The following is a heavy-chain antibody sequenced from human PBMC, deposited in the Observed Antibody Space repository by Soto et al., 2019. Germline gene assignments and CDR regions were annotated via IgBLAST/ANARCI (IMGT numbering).Heavy chain of an antibody. Sequence: QVQLVESGGGVVQPGRSLRLSCAASGFTFSSYGMHWVRQAPGKGLEWVAVIWYDGSNKYYADSVKGRFTISRDNSKNTLYLQMNSLRTEDTAVYYGACPGGYGGNKEVYDYWGQGTLVTVSS. CDR2: IWYDGSNK. CDR1: GFTFSSYG. J-gene: IGHJ4*02. D-gene: IGHD4-17*01. V-gene: IGHV3-33*01. CDR3: ACPGGYGGNKEVYDY.